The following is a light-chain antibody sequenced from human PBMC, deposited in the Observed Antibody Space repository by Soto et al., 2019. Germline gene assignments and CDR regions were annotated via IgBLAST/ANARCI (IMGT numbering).Light chain of an antibody. CDR1: QSISNY. V-gene: IGKV1-39*01. CDR2: AAS. Sequence: DIQMTQYPSSLSASVGDRVIITCRASQSISNYLNWYQKKPGKAPNLLIYAASSLQSGVPSRFSGSGSGTDFTLTISSLQPEDFTTYDGGQSYSIPWTFGQGTKVEIK. CDR3: GQSYSIPWT. J-gene: IGKJ1*01.